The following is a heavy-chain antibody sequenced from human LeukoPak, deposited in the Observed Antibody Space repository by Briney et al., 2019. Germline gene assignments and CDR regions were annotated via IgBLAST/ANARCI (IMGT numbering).Heavy chain of an antibody. Sequence: PGGSLRLSCVGSGFTFSNYWMNWVRQAPGKGLEWVANIRPDGSEEHYVDSVKGRFTISRDNAKNSLHLQMSSLQVEDTAVYYCARPPFAYGLDVWGQGTTVTVS. CDR2: IRPDGSEE. CDR1: GFTFSNYW. V-gene: IGHV3-7*01. CDR3: ARPPFAYGLDV. J-gene: IGHJ6*02. D-gene: IGHD3-10*01.